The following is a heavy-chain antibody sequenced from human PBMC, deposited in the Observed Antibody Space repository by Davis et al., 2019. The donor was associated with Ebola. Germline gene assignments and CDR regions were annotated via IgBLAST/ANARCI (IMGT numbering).Heavy chain of an antibody. CDR1: GGSVSSGSYY. J-gene: IGHJ5*02. CDR3: ARIGRVATIIGWGWFDP. Sequence: SETLSLTCTVSGGSVSSGSYYWSWIRQPPGKGLEWIGYIYYSGSTNYNPSLKSRVTISVDTSKNQFSLKLSSVTAADTAVYYCARIGRVATIIGWGWFDPWGQGTLVTVSS. V-gene: IGHV4-61*01. CDR2: IYYSGST. D-gene: IGHD5-12*01.